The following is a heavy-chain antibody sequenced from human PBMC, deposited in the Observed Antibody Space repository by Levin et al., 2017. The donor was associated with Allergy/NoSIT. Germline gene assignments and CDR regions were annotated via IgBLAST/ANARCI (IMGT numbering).Heavy chain of an antibody. CDR2: IWYDGSNK. CDR1: GFTFSSYG. D-gene: IGHD6-13*01. V-gene: IGHV3-33*01. Sequence: GGSLRLSCAASGFTFSSYGMHWVRQAPGKGLEWVAVIWYDGSNKYYADSVKGRFTISRDNSKNTLYLQMNSLRAEDTAVYYCARTGIQQLVLGGDYFDYWGQGTLVTVSS. J-gene: IGHJ4*02. CDR3: ARTGIQQLVLGGDYFDY.